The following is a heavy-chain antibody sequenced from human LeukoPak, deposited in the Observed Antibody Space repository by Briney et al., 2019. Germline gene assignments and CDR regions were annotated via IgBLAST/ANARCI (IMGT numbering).Heavy chain of an antibody. Sequence: GESLKISCKGSGYSFTSYWISWVRQMPGKGLEWMGRIDPSDSYTNYSPSFQGHVTISADKSISTAYLQWSSLRASDTAMYYCARRGDYVWGSYRMYYFDYWGQGTLVTVSS. D-gene: IGHD3-16*02. CDR1: GYSFTSYW. V-gene: IGHV5-10-1*01. CDR2: IDPSDSYT. J-gene: IGHJ4*02. CDR3: ARRGDYVWGSYRMYYFDY.